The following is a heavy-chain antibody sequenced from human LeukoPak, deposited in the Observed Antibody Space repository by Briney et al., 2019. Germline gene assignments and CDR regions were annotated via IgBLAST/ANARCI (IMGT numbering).Heavy chain of an antibody. CDR2: INSDGSTT. Sequence: GGSLRLSCAASGFTFSAYWMHWVRQAPGKGLVWVSRINSDGSTTNYAASVKGRFTISRDNAKNTLYLQMNSLRAEDTAVYYCARGDDFLTLTTDYWGQGTLVTVSS. CDR3: ARGDDFLTLTTDY. V-gene: IGHV3-74*01. J-gene: IGHJ4*02. D-gene: IGHD3-9*01. CDR1: GFTFSAYW.